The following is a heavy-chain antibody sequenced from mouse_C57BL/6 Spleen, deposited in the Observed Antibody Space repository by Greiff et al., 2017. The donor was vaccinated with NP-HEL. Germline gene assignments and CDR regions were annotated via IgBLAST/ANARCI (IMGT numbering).Heavy chain of an antibody. CDR2: ISSGGDYI. D-gene: IGHD2-3*01. J-gene: IGHJ1*03. CDR1: GFTFSSYA. V-gene: IGHV5-9-1*02. CDR3: TRAPYDGYYGYFDV. Sequence: EVKLVESGEGLVKPGGSLKLSCAASGFTFSSYAMSWVRQTPEKRLEWVAYISSGGDYIYYADTVKDRFTISRDNARNTLYLQMSSLKSEDTAMYYCTRAPYDGYYGYFDVWGTGTTVTVAS.